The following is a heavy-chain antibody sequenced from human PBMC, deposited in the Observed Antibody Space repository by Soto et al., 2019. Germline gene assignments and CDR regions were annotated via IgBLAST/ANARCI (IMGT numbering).Heavy chain of an antibody. CDR1: GFTFSSYS. Sequence: EVQLVESGGGLVKPGGSLRLSCAASGFTFSSYSMNWVRQAPGKGLEWVSSISSSSSYIYYADSVKGRFTISRDNAKNSLYLQMNSLRAEDTAVYSCARGRDGAVAGSDAFHIWGQGTMVTVSS. J-gene: IGHJ3*02. V-gene: IGHV3-21*01. D-gene: IGHD6-19*01. CDR2: ISSSSSYI. CDR3: ARGRDGAVAGSDAFHI.